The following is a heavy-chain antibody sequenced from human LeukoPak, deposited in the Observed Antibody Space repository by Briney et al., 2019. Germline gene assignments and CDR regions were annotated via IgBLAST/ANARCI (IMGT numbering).Heavy chain of an antibody. Sequence: PGGSLRLSCAASGFTFSDYGMHWVRQAPGKGLEWVTLIWYDGSNKNYADSVKGRFTISRDNSKNTLYLQMNSLRAEDTAVYYCAKESLWFGEPFSWGQGTLVTVSS. V-gene: IGHV3-33*06. D-gene: IGHD3-10*01. CDR1: GFTFSDYG. CDR3: AKESLWFGEPFS. CDR2: IWYDGSNK. J-gene: IGHJ5*02.